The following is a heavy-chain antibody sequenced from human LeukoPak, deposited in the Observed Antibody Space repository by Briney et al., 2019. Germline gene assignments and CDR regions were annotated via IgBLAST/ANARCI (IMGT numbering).Heavy chain of an antibody. V-gene: IGHV1-18*01. CDR1: GYIFTNCG. J-gene: IGHJ4*02. D-gene: IGHD1-26*01. CDR3: ARAGYSRFVDDLDY. Sequence: ASVKVSCKASGYIFTNCGINWVRQAPGQGLEWMGWISAYNGNTKYTQKLLDRVTMTTDTSTSTAYMELKTLRSDDTAVYFCARAGYSRFVDDLDYWGQGTLVTVSS. CDR2: ISAYNGNT.